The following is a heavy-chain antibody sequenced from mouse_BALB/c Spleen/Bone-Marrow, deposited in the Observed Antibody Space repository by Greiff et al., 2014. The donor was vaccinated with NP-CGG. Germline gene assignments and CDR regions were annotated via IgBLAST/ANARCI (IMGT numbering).Heavy chain of an antibody. D-gene: IGHD2-4*01. J-gene: IGHJ3*01. V-gene: IGHV5-6-3*01. CDR2: INTNGGEI. CDR3: ARGDDYVSWFAY. CDR1: GFTFSNYG. Sequence: EVQLQESGGGLVQPGGSLKLSCAASGFTFSNYGMSWVRQTPDKRLEFVATINTNGGEIYYPDSVKGRFTISRDNAKNTLYLQMRSLKSEDTAMYYCARGDDYVSWFAYWGQGTLVTVSA.